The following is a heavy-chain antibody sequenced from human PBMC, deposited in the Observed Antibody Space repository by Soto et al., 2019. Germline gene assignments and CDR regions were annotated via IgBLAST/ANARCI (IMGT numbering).Heavy chain of an antibody. CDR3: ARWKSPVVVPAAMGVYYGMDV. Sequence: PSQTLSLTCAISGDSVSSNSAAWNWIRQSPSRGLEWLGRTYYRSKWYNDYAVSVKSRITINPDTSKNQFSLQLNSVTPEDTAVYYCARWKSPVVVPAAMGVYYGMDVWGQGTTVTVSS. D-gene: IGHD2-2*01. J-gene: IGHJ6*02. CDR1: GDSVSSNSAA. V-gene: IGHV6-1*01. CDR2: TYYRSKWYN.